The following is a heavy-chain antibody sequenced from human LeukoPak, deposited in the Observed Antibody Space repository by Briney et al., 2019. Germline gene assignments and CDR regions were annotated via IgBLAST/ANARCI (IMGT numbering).Heavy chain of an antibody. Sequence: ASVKVSCKASGYTFTGYYMHWVRQAPGQGLEWMGWINPNSGGTNYAQKFQGRVTMTRDTSISTAYMELRSLRSDDTAVYYCARPVKDYYYGMDVWGQGTTVTVSS. CDR2: INPNSGGT. CDR1: GYTFTGYY. V-gene: IGHV1-2*02. CDR3: ARPVKDYYYGMDV. J-gene: IGHJ6*02.